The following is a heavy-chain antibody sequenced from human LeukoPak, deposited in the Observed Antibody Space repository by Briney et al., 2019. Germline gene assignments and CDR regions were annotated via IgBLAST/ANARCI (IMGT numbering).Heavy chain of an antibody. D-gene: IGHD6-19*01. Sequence: GGPLRLSCAASGFTFNIYAMSWVRQAPGKGLEWVSGISGRGSSTYYADSVKGRFTISRDNSKSTLYLQMNSLRVEDTAVYYCAKDGEQWLASGPFWLWGQGTLVTVSS. CDR1: GFTFNIYA. CDR3: AKDGEQWLASGPFWL. CDR2: ISGRGSST. V-gene: IGHV3-23*01. J-gene: IGHJ4*02.